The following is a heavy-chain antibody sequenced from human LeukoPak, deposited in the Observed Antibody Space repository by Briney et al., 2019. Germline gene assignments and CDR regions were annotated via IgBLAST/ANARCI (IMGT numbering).Heavy chain of an antibody. CDR3: AKARSSGYSYGKTYYYYGMDV. J-gene: IGHJ6*02. D-gene: IGHD5-18*01. CDR1: GFTFSSYA. CDR2: ISGSGGST. V-gene: IGHV3-23*01. Sequence: GGSLRLSCAASGFTFSSYAMSWVRQAPGKGLEWVSAISGSGGSTYYADSVKGRFTISRDNSKNTLYLQMNSLRAEDTAVYYCAKARSSGYSYGKTYYYYGMDVWGQGTTVTVSS.